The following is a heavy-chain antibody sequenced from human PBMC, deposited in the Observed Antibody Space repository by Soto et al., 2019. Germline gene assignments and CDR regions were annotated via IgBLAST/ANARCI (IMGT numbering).Heavy chain of an antibody. J-gene: IGHJ6*02. D-gene: IGHD5-12*01. Sequence: PGESLKISCKGSGYSFTSYWIGWVRQMPGKGLEWMGIIYPGDSDTRYSPSFQGQVTISADTSKNQSSLKLSSVTAADTAVYYCASDASGYRTRYYYGMDVWGQGTTVTVSS. CDR3: ASDASGYRTRYYYGMDV. V-gene: IGHV5-51*01. CDR2: IYPGDSDT. CDR1: GYSFTSYW.